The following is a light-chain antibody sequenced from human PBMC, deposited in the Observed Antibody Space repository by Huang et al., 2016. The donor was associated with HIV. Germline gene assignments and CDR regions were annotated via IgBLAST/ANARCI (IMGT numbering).Light chain of an antibody. J-gene: IGKJ2*01. V-gene: IGKV3-20*01. Sequence: EIVLTQSPAALSLSPGQKATLFCRASQTVTDNYLAWYQQKPGQAPRLLVYGASNRVNYIPARFSGSGSGTDFTLSISSLEPEDFALYFCQQYASSFFTFGQGTNLEI. CDR1: QTVTDNY. CDR2: GAS. CDR3: QQYASSFFT.